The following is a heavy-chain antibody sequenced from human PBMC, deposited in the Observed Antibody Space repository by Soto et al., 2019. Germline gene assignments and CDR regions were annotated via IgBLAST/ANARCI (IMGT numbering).Heavy chain of an antibody. CDR2: IIPIFGTA. CDR3: ARVGSGSYSTAFDI. V-gene: IGHV1-69*13. CDR1: GGTFSSYA. Sequence: GASVKVSCKASGGTFSSYAISWVRQAPGQGLEWMGGIIPIFGTANYAQKFQGRVTITADESTSTAYMELSSLRSEDTAVYYCARVGSGSYSTAFDIWGQGTMVTVSS. D-gene: IGHD1-26*01. J-gene: IGHJ3*02.